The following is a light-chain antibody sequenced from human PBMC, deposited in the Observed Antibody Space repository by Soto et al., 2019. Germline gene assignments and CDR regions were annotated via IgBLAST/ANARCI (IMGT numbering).Light chain of an antibody. V-gene: IGKV1-5*01. CDR3: QQLNSFPIT. CDR1: QSISVW. J-gene: IGKJ5*01. CDR2: DAS. Sequence: DIQMTQSPSIVSASIGDRVTITCRASQSISVWLAWYQQKPGKAPKYLIYDASSLESGAPSRFSGSGSGTEFTLTISSLQPEDFATYYCQQLNSFPITLGQGTRLEIK.